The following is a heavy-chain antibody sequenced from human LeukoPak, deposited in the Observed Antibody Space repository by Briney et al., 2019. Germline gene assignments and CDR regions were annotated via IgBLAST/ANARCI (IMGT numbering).Heavy chain of an antibody. Sequence: GGSLRLSCAAPGFTFSDYYMSWIRQAPGKGLEWVSYISSSSSYTNYADSVKGRFTISRDNAKNSLYLQMNSLRAEDTAVYYCARDRAGSRDAFDIWGQGTMVTVSS. CDR2: ISSSSSYT. CDR3: ARDRAGSRDAFDI. J-gene: IGHJ3*02. D-gene: IGHD6-19*01. V-gene: IGHV3-11*06. CDR1: GFTFSDYY.